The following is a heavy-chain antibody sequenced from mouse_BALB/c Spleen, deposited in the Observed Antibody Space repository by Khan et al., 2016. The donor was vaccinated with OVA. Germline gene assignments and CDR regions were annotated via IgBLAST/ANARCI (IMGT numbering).Heavy chain of an antibody. CDR2: IYPGSNNT. V-gene: IGHV1-77*01. CDR3: AREWGAWFPY. CDR1: GYTFTDYN. J-gene: IGHJ3*01. Sequence: QVRLQLPGAELARPGASVKLSCKASGYTFTDYNINWVKQRIGQGLEWIGEIYPGSNNTYYNEKFKGKATLTADKSSSTAYMQLSSLTSEDSAVYCCAREWGAWFPYWGQGTLVTVSA.